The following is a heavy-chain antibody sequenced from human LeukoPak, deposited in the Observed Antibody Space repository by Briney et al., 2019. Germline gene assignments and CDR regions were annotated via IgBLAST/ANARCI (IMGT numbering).Heavy chain of an antibody. J-gene: IGHJ4*02. D-gene: IGHD6-13*01. V-gene: IGHV3-30*18. CDR2: ISYDGSNK. CDR3: AKDAEAAAGTFDY. Sequence: GRSLRLSCAASGFTFSSYGMHWVRQAPGKGLEWVAVISYDGSNKYYADSVKGRFTISRDNSKNTLYLQMNSLRAEDTAVYYCAKDAEAAAGTFDYWGQGTLVTVSS. CDR1: GFTFSSYG.